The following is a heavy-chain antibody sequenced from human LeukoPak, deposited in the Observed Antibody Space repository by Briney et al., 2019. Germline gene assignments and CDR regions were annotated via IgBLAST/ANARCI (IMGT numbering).Heavy chain of an antibody. Sequence: GGSLRLSCTASRFTFSNYAINWVRQAPGKGLEWVSVISGSGGNTYYADSVKGRFTISRDNSKNTVYLQMNSLRAEDTAVYYCAKDVSYYYGSGSCSDYWGQGTLVTVSS. D-gene: IGHD3-10*01. CDR2: ISGSGGNT. J-gene: IGHJ4*02. CDR1: RFTFSNYA. V-gene: IGHV3-23*01. CDR3: AKDVSYYYGSGSCSDY.